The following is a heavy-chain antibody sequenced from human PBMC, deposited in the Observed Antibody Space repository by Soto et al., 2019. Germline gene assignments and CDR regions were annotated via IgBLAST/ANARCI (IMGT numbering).Heavy chain of an antibody. CDR1: GYTLTSYD. Sequence: ASVKVSCKASGYTLTSYDIKWVRQAAGQGLEWMGWMNGNSGNTGYAQKFQGRVTMTRDTSMSTAYMELSSLTSEDTAVYYCARRTIAYWYFDLWGRGTLVTVSS. D-gene: IGHD1-1*01. V-gene: IGHV1-8*01. CDR3: ARRTIAYWYFDL. CDR2: MNGNSGNT. J-gene: IGHJ2*01.